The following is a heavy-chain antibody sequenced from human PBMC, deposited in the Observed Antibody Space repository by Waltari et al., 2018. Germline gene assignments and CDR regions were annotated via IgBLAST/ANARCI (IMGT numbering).Heavy chain of an antibody. J-gene: IGHJ4*02. CDR1: GGSFTTNY. CDR2: IYHTGSH. V-gene: IGHV4-34*01. CDR3: ARVKSGFDS. Sequence: VQLKQWGAGLLKISETLSLTCEVSGGSFTTNYWSWIRQSPGKGLEWIGEIYHTGSHNYNPSLQNRVTISVDRSKSLFSLEVTSITAADAAIYYCARVKSGFDSWGQGTVVTVSS.